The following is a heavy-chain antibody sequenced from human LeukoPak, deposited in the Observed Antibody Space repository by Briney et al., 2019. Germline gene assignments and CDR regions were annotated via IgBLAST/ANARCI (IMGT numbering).Heavy chain of an antibody. J-gene: IGHJ4*02. CDR3: AAHVEMATILSY. V-gene: IGHV3-66*01. D-gene: IGHD5-24*01. CDR1: GFTVSNTY. CDR2: IYRDGTT. Sequence: GGSLRLSCAASGFTVSNTYMSWVRQAPGRGLGWVSVIYRDGTTSYAGSVKGRFTISRDNSKSTLYLQMNSLRAEDTAVYYCAAHVEMATILSYWGQGTLVTVSS.